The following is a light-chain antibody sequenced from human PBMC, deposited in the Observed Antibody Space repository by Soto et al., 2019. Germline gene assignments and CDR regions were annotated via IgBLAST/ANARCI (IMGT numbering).Light chain of an antibody. J-gene: IGKJ4*01. Sequence: EIVMTQSPATLSVSPGDRATLSCRASQSVDNDLAWYQQKPGQPPRLLIYDASTRATGIPARFSGSQSGTEFTLTISSLLSEDFAVYYCQQYKNWPPPTFGGGTKVQIK. CDR1: QSVDND. CDR2: DAS. V-gene: IGKV3D-15*01. CDR3: QQYKNWPPPT.